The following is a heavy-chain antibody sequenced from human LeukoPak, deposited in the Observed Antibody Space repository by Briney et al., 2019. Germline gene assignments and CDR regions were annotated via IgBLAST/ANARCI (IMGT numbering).Heavy chain of an antibody. CDR2: IYPGDSDT. Sequence: GESLKISCKGSGYSFTSYWIGWVRQMPGKGLEWMGIIYPGDSDTRYSPSFQGQVTISADKSISTAYLQWSSLKASDTAMYYCALVVVVAATPYYFDYWGRGTLVTVSS. V-gene: IGHV5-51*01. CDR1: GYSFTSYW. CDR3: ALVVVVAATPYYFDY. D-gene: IGHD2-15*01. J-gene: IGHJ4*02.